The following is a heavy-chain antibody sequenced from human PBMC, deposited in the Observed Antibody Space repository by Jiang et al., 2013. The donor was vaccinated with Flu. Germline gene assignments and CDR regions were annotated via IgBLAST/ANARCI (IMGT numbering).Heavy chain of an antibody. CDR1: WVLQRLL. D-gene: IGHD3-16*02. V-gene: IGHV4-34*01. Sequence: KPSGDPVPHLRCLWWVLQRLLLELDPPDPRKGLEWIGEIHHSGNTNYNPSLKSRVIMSVDTSKNQFSLRLTSMTAADTAVYYCARVFGGQGHYDYVWGTYRPATGIQGHYFDYWGQGTLVTVSP. CDR2: IHHSGNT. CDR3: ARVFGGQGHYDYVWGTYRPATGIQGHYFDY. J-gene: IGHJ4*02.